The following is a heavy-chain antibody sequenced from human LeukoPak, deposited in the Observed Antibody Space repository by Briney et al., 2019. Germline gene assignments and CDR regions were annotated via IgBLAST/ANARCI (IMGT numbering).Heavy chain of an antibody. CDR3: ASGDSARGGYSFDY. CDR1: GGTFSSYA. CDR2: IIPIFGTA. J-gene: IGHJ4*02. Sequence: ASVKVSCKASGGTFSSYAISWVRQAPGQGLEWMGGIIPIFGTANYAQKFQGRATITTDESTSTAYMELSSLRSEDTAVYYCASGDSARGGYSFDYWGQGTLVTVSS. V-gene: IGHV1-69*05. D-gene: IGHD6-6*01.